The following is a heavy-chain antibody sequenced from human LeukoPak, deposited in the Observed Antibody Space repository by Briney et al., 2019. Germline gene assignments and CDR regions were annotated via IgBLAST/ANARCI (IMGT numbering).Heavy chain of an antibody. Sequence: GGSLRLSCVVSGATVNSNYMSWVRQAPGKGLEWVSVIYSGGSTYYADSVKGRLTISRDISKNTLYLQMNDLRAEDTAVYYCARDFSGYWGQGTLVTVPS. CDR2: IYSGGST. CDR1: GATVNSNY. CDR3: ARDFSGY. J-gene: IGHJ4*01. V-gene: IGHV3-66*01. D-gene: IGHD3-10*01.